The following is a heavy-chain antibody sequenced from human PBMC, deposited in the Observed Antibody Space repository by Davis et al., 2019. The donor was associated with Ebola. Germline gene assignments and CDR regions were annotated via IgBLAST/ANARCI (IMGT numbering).Heavy chain of an antibody. D-gene: IGHD3-10*01. V-gene: IGHV1-46*01. CDR1: GYTFTSYH. Sequence: ASVKVSCKASGYTFTSYHMHWVRQAPGQGLEWMGIINPSGGSTNYGQKFQGRVTMTRDTSTSTVYMELSSLRSEDTAVYYCARLFRGVKGVYFDYWGQGTLVTVSS. J-gene: IGHJ4*02. CDR3: ARLFRGVKGVYFDY. CDR2: INPSGGST.